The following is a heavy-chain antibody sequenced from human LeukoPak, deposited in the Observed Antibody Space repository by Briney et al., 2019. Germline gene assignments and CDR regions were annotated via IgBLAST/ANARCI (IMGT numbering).Heavy chain of an antibody. CDR1: GGSIRGYY. V-gene: IGHV4-4*07. J-gene: IGHJ5*02. Sequence: PSETLSLTCAVSGGSIRGYYWSWVRQSPGKGLEWIGRIYSSGSTNYNPSLKSRVTMSVDTSKNQFSLKLSSVTAADTAVYYCARDRYDSVYNWFDPWGQGTLVTVSS. D-gene: IGHD3-22*01. CDR2: IYSSGST. CDR3: ARDRYDSVYNWFDP.